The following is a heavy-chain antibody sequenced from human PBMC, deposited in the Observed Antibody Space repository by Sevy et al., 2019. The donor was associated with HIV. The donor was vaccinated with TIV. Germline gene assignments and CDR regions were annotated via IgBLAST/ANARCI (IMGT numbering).Heavy chain of an antibody. V-gene: IGHV3-7*01. Sequence: GGSLRLSCAASGFTFSSYWMSWVRQAPGKGLEWVANIKQDGSEKYYVDSVKGRFTISRDNAKNSLYLQMNSLRAKDTAVYYCARTVQPDYYDSSGYYTDWGQGTLVTVSS. J-gene: IGHJ4*02. CDR3: ARTVQPDYYDSSGYYTD. CDR1: GFTFSSYW. CDR2: IKQDGSEK. D-gene: IGHD3-22*01.